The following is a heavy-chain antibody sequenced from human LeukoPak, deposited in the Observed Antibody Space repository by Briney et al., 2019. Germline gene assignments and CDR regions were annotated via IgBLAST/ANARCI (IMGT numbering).Heavy chain of an antibody. CDR3: ATAPIVVVPAAILGWFDP. J-gene: IGHJ5*02. Sequence: PSETLSLTCAVSGYSISSGYYWGWIRQPPGNGLEWVGRIYHSGSTYYNPSLKSRVTISVDTSKNQFSLKLSSVTPADTAVYYCATAPIVVVPAAILGWFDPWGQGTLVTVSS. CDR1: GYSISSGYY. CDR2: IYHSGST. D-gene: IGHD2-2*01. V-gene: IGHV4-38-2*01.